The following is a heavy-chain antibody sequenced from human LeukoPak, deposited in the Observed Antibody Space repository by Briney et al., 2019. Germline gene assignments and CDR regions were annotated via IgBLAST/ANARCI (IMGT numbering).Heavy chain of an antibody. CDR3: ARGGGYSSGLSY. Sequence: SETLSLTCTVSGGSISSYYWSWIRHPPGKGLEWIGYIYYSGSANYNPSLKSRVTISVDTSKNQFSLNLTSVTAADTAVYYCARGGGYSSGLSYWGQGALVTVSS. J-gene: IGHJ4*02. V-gene: IGHV4-59*01. D-gene: IGHD2-15*01. CDR1: GGSISSYY. CDR2: IYYSGSA.